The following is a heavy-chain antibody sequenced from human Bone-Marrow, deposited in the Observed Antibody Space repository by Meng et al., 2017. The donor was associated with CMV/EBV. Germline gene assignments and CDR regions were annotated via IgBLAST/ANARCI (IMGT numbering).Heavy chain of an antibody. D-gene: IGHD2-2*01. CDR1: GFTFSSYS. V-gene: IGHV3-21*01. CDR2: ISSSSSYI. J-gene: IGHJ3*02. CDR3: ARANIVVVPAVGYVENACDI. Sequence: GESLKISCAASGFTFSSYSMNWVRQAPGKGLEWVSSISSSSSYIYYADSVKGRFTISRDNAKNPLYLQMNSLGAEDTAVYYCARANIVVVPAVGYVENACDIWGQGTMVTVSS.